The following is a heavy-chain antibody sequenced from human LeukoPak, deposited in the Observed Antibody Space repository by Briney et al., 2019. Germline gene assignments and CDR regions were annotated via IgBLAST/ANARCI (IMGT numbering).Heavy chain of an antibody. CDR3: AKDSDFYCSGGSCYID. Sequence: GGSLRLSCAASGFTFSSYGMHWVRQAPGKGLEWVAFIRYDGSNKYYADSVKGRFTISRDNSKNTLYLQMNSLRAEDTAVYHCAKDSDFYCSGGSCYIDWGQGTLDTVSS. D-gene: IGHD2-15*01. CDR2: IRYDGSNK. CDR1: GFTFSSYG. V-gene: IGHV3-30*02. J-gene: IGHJ4*02.